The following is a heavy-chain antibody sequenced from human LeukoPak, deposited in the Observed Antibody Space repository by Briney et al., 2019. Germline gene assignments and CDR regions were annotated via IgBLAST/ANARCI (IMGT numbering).Heavy chain of an antibody. CDR2: IYSGGST. CDR3: ARENSSSWGQIDY. Sequence: GGSLRLSCAASGFTVSSNYMSWVRQAPGKGLEWVSVIYSGGSTYYADSVKGRFTISRDNSKNTLYLQMNSLRAEDTAVYYCARENSSSWGQIDYWGQGTLVTVSS. CDR1: GFTVSSNY. D-gene: IGHD6-13*01. V-gene: IGHV3-53*01. J-gene: IGHJ4*02.